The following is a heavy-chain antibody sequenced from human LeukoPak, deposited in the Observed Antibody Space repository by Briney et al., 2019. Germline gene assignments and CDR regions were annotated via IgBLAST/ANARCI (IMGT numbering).Heavy chain of an antibody. V-gene: IGHV3-23*01. Sequence: GGSLRLSCAASGFTFSSYAMSWVRQAPGKGLEWVSSSGDNTRYADSVKGRFTISRDNSKNTLDLQMNGLRAEDTAVYYCAKSWRYYDSSNYYAFDIWGQGRIVTVSS. J-gene: IGHJ3*02. CDR2: SGDNT. CDR3: AKSWRYYDSSNYYAFDI. CDR1: GFTFSSYA. D-gene: IGHD3-22*01.